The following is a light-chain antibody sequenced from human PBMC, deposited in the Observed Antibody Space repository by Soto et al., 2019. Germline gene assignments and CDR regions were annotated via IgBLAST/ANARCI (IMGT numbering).Light chain of an antibody. V-gene: IGKV3-15*01. Sequence: ETVMTQSPATLSVSPGEGATLSCRASQSVSSSLAWYQQTAGQAPRLLIYDASTRATGIPARFSGSGSGTEFTLTISSLQPEDFAVYYCQQYNTWPRTFGQGTKVDIK. CDR2: DAS. J-gene: IGKJ1*01. CDR1: QSVSSS. CDR3: QQYNTWPRT.